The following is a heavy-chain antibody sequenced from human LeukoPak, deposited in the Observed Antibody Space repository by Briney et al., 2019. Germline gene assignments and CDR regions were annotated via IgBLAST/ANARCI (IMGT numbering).Heavy chain of an antibody. CDR3: TSTEWVRQAAATVGYYYYMDV. V-gene: IGHV3-49*03. CDR2: IRSKAYGGTT. D-gene: IGHD2-15*01. J-gene: IGHJ6*03. Sequence: LAGGSLRLPCTASGFTFGDYAMSWFRQAPGKGLEWVGFIRSKAYGGTTEYAASVKGRFTISRDDSKSIAYLQMNSLKTEDTAVYYCTSTEWVRQAAATVGYYYYMDVWGKGTTVTVSS. CDR1: GFTFGDYA.